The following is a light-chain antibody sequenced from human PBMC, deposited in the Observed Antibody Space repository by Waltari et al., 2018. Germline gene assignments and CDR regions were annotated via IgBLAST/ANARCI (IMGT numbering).Light chain of an antibody. J-gene: IGKJ2*01. V-gene: IGKV3-20*01. Sequence: EIVLTQSPGTLSLSPGERATLSCRASQSVASNYLAWYQQKPGQAPSLLIYGASSRATGIPDRFSGSGSGTDFTLTISRLELEDFAVYYCQHFGSSPYTFGQGTKLEI. CDR3: QHFGSSPYT. CDR2: GAS. CDR1: QSVASNY.